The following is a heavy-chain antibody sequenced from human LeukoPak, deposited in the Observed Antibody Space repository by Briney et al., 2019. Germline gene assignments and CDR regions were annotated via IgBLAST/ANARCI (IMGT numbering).Heavy chain of an antibody. J-gene: IGHJ3*02. D-gene: IGHD1-26*01. CDR1: GGSFSDYY. CDR3: ARSIVGATFNFRDAFDI. V-gene: IGHV4-34*01. CDR2: INHIGST. Sequence: SETLSLTCAVYGGSFSDYYWSWIRQPPGMGLEWIGEINHIGSTNYNPSLKSRVTISVDTSQNQFSLKLNSVTAADTAVYYCARSIVGATFNFRDAFDIWGQGTMVTVSS.